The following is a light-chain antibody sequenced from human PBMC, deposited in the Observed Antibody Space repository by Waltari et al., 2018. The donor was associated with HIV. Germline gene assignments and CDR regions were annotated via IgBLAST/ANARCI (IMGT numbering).Light chain of an antibody. CDR1: SSDVGGYNY. Sequence: QSALTQPASVSGSPGQSITISCTGTSSDVGGYNYVSWYQQHPGKAPKLMIHEVSNRPAGVSTRCSGYKAGNTASLTISGLQAEDEADYDCSSYTSSSTLVFGGGTKLTVL. J-gene: IGLJ2*01. CDR3: SSYTSSSTLV. V-gene: IGLV2-14*01. CDR2: EVS.